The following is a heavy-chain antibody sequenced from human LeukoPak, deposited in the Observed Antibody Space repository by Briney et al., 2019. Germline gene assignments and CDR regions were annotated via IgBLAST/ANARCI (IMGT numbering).Heavy chain of an antibody. Sequence: PSETLSLTCTVSGGSISSSSYYWGWIRQPPGKGLEWIGSIYYSGSTYYNPSLKSRVTISVDTSKNQFSLKLSSVTAADTAVYYCARGRGLFSLRKDAFDIWGQGTMVTVSS. V-gene: IGHV4-39*07. D-gene: IGHD2/OR15-2a*01. CDR3: ARGRGLFSLRKDAFDI. CDR1: GGSISSSSYY. J-gene: IGHJ3*02. CDR2: IYYSGST.